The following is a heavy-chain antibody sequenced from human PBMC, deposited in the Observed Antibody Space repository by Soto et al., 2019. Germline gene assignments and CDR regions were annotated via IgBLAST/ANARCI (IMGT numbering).Heavy chain of an antibody. V-gene: IGHV4-59*01. Sequence: SETLSLTCTVSGGSISSYYWSWIRQPPGKGLEWIGYIYYSGSTNYNPSLKSRVTISVDTSKNQFSLKLSSVTAADTAVYYCARGHYYGDYPDNWFDPWGQGTLVNVSS. CDR1: GGSISSYY. D-gene: IGHD4-17*01. J-gene: IGHJ5*02. CDR2: IYYSGST. CDR3: ARGHYYGDYPDNWFDP.